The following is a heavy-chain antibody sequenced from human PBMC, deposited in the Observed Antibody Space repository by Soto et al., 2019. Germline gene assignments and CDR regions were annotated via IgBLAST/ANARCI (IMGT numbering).Heavy chain of an antibody. V-gene: IGHV3-30*18. D-gene: IGHD1-1*01. CDR1: GFTFSSYG. Sequence: QVQLVESGGGVVQPGRSLRLSCAASGFTFSSYGMHWVRQAPGNGLEWVAVISYDGSNKYYADSVKGRFTISRDNSKNTLYLQMNSLRAEETAVYYCAKDRDGIDYWGQGTLVTVSS. J-gene: IGHJ4*02. CDR3: AKDRDGIDY. CDR2: ISYDGSNK.